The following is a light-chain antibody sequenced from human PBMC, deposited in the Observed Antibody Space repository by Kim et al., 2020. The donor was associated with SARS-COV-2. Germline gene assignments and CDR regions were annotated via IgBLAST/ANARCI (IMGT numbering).Light chain of an antibody. Sequence: AAVGDIVTITCRASQSISSYLNWYQQKPGKAPKLLIYAASSLQSGVPSRFSGSGSGTDFTLTISSLQPEDFATYYCQQSYSTPLVTFGGGTKLEI. J-gene: IGKJ4*01. CDR1: QSISSY. V-gene: IGKV1-39*01. CDR2: AAS. CDR3: QQSYSTPLVT.